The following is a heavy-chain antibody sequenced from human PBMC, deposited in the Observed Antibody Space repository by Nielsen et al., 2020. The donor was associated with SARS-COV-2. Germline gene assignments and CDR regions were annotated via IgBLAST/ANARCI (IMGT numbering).Heavy chain of an antibody. CDR3: ARHFGYCNTTTCFGHYYFDL. Sequence: GESLKISCKGSGYSFTSYWIGWVRQMPGKGLEWLGIIYPGDSDTTYSPSFQGQVTISADKSINTAYLQWSSLKASDTATYYCARHFGYCNTTTCFGHYYFDLWGRGTLVTISS. CDR1: GYSFTSYW. J-gene: IGHJ2*01. D-gene: IGHD2-2*01. CDR2: IYPGDSDT. V-gene: IGHV5-51*01.